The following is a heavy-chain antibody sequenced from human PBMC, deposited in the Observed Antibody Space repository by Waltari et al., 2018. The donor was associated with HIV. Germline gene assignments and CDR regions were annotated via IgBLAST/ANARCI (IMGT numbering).Heavy chain of an antibody. CDR2: NYPSDSTT. CDR1: GYRFMNYW. V-gene: IGHV5-51*01. CDR3: ARQGNSYGMDV. Sequence: EVQLAQSGAEAKKPGESLKIFCKGSGYRFMNYWIDWVRQMPGKGLEWMGSNYPSDSTTEYNPSFEGQVTMSADTSINTAYLQWSSLRASDSAIYFCARQGNSYGMDVWGQGTTVTVSS. J-gene: IGHJ6*02. D-gene: IGHD4-4*01.